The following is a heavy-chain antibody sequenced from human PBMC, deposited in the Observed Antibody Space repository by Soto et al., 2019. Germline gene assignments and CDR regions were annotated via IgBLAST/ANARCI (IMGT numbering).Heavy chain of an antibody. CDR2: VYWNDDK. V-gene: IGHV2-5*01. J-gene: IGHJ3*02. CDR3: ARGLATLPVFAFDI. Sequence: QITLKGSGPTLVKPTQTLTLTCTLSGISLSTSGVGLGWIRQTPGKALEWLALVYWNDDKHYSPSLKSRLTXXXXXSKXQAILTMTNMDPVDTATYFCARGLATLPVFAFDIWGQGTVVTVSS. D-gene: IGHD1-1*01. CDR1: GISLSTSGVG.